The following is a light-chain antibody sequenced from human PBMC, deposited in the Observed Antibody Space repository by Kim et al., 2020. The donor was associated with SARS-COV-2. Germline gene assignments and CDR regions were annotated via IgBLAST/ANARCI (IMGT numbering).Light chain of an antibody. CDR3: QQYGSPWT. CDR1: QSVSASY. V-gene: IGKV3-20*01. J-gene: IGKJ1*01. CDR2: GAS. Sequence: LSPGQRATLSCRASQSVSASYLAWYQQKPGQAPRLLIYGASSRATGIPDRFSGSGSGTDFTLTISRLEPEDFAVYYCQQYGSPWTFGQGTKVDIK.